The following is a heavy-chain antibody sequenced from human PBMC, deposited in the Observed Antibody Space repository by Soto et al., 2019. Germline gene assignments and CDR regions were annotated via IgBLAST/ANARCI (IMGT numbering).Heavy chain of an antibody. J-gene: IGHJ4*02. CDR1: GGTFSSYA. CDR3: ARGYYDSSGYYPGPH. D-gene: IGHD3-22*01. V-gene: IGHV1-69*13. CDR2: IIPIFGTA. Sequence: SVKVSCKASGGTFSSYAISWVRQAPGQGLEWMGGIIPIFGTANYAQKFQGRVTITADESTSTAYMELSSLRSEDTAVYYCARGYYDSSGYYPGPHWGQGTLVTVSS.